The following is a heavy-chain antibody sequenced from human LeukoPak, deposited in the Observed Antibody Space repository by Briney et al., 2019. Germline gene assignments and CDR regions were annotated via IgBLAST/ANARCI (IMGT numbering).Heavy chain of an antibody. J-gene: IGHJ4*02. D-gene: IGHD2-21*02. CDR3: ARVVVTAIHIFDY. Sequence: PSETLSLTCTVSGGSISSSSYYWGWIRQPPGKGPEWIGSIYYSGSTSYNPSLKSRVTISVDTSKNQFSLKLSSVTAADTAVYYCARVVVTAIHIFDYWGQGTLVTVSS. CDR1: GGSISSSSYY. V-gene: IGHV4-39*02. CDR2: IYYSGST.